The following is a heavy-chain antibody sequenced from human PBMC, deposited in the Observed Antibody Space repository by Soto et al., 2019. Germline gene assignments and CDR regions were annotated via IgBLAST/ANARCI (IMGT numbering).Heavy chain of an antibody. D-gene: IGHD2-2*01. CDR2: IIPILGIA. V-gene: IGHV1-69*02. J-gene: IGHJ6*02. Sequence: QVQLVQSGAEVKKPGSSVKVSCKASGGTFSSYTISWVRQAPGQGLEWMGRIIPILGIANYAQKFQGRVTITADKSTSTAYMELSSLRSEDTAVYYCAVPAALGDYYYYYGMDVWGQGTTVTVSS. CDR1: GGTFSSYT. CDR3: AVPAALGDYYYYYGMDV.